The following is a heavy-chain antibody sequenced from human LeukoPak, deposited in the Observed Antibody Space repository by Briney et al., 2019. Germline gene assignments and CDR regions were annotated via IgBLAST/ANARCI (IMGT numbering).Heavy chain of an antibody. Sequence: PSVKVSCKASGGTFSSYAINWVRQAPGQGLEWMGGIIPIFGTSNYAHKFQGRVTITADESTGTVYMELSSLRSDDTAIYYCAFEGYNYGYNWGQGTLVTVS. D-gene: IGHD5-18*01. V-gene: IGHV1-69*13. CDR2: IIPIFGTS. J-gene: IGHJ4*02. CDR3: AFEGYNYGYN. CDR1: GGTFSSYA.